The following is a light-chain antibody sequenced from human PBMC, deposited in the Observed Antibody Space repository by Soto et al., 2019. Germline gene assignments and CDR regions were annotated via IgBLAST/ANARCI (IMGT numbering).Light chain of an antibody. CDR1: SSDIGGYNY. Sequence: QSVLTQPASVSGSPGQSITISCTGTSSDIGGYNYVSWYQQYPGKAPKLIIYEVTYRPSGVSNRFSGSKSGNTASLTISGLQSEDEADYYCSSYTISSTQVFGGGTKLTVL. CDR2: EVT. J-gene: IGLJ3*02. CDR3: SSYTISSTQV. V-gene: IGLV2-14*01.